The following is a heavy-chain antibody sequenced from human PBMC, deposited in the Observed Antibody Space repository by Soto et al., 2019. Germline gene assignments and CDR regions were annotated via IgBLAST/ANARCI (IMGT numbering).Heavy chain of an antibody. D-gene: IGHD3-16*02. Sequence: HVQLVESGGGVVQPGRSLRLSCAASGFTFSSYGMHWVRQAPGKGLEWVAVIWYDGSNKYYADSVKGRFTISRDNSKNTLYLQMNCLRAEDTAVYYCAREGTDYVWGSYRLDYWGQGTLVTVSS. CDR2: IWYDGSNK. CDR3: AREGTDYVWGSYRLDY. V-gene: IGHV3-33*01. CDR1: GFTFSSYG. J-gene: IGHJ4*02.